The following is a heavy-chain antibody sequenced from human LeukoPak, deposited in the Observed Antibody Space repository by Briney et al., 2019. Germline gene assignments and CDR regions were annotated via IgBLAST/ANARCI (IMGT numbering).Heavy chain of an antibody. CDR3: ARFAYSSGWYAKYYFDY. D-gene: IGHD6-19*01. J-gene: IGHJ4*02. CDR1: GFTFSDYY. V-gene: IGHV3-11*01. CDR2: ISSSGSTI. Sequence: PGGSLRLSCAASGFTFSDYYMSWIRQAPGKGLEWVSYISSSGSTIYYADSVKGRSTISRDNAKNSLYLRMNSLRAEDTAVYYCARFAYSSGWYAKYYFDYWGQGTLVTVSS.